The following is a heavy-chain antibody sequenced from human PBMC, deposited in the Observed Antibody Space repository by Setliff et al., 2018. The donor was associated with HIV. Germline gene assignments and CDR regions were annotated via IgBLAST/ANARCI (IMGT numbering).Heavy chain of an antibody. CDR2: INYDVSYE. V-gene: IGHV3-30*02. CDR3: TKDGDNFNWDYDAFDI. D-gene: IGHD1-7*01. J-gene: IGHJ3*02. CDR1: GFTFSAHG. Sequence: GGSLRLSCIASGFTFSAHGMHWVRQAPGKGLEWVAFINYDVSYEHYADSVKDRVTISRDNSKDTLYLQMNSLREEDTAVYYCTKDGDNFNWDYDAFDIWGQGTMVTVTS.